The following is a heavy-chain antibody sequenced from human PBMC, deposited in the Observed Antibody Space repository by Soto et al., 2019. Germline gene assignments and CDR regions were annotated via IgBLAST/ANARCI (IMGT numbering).Heavy chain of an antibody. CDR3: AKSAGKQLVPDY. V-gene: IGHV3-23*01. CDR2: ISGSGGST. D-gene: IGHD6-13*01. Sequence: ETLSLSCAASGFTFSSYAMSWVRQAPGKGLEWVSAISGSGGSTYNADSVKGRFTISRDNSKNTLYLQMNSLRAEDTAVYYCAKSAGKQLVPDYWGQGTLVTVSS. CDR1: GFTFSSYA. J-gene: IGHJ4*02.